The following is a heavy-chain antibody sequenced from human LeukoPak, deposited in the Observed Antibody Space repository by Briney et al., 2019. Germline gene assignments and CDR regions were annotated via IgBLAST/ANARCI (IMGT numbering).Heavy chain of an antibody. Sequence: SETLSLTCAVYGGSFSGYYWSWIRQPPGKGLEWIGEINHSGSTNYNPSLKSRVTISVDTSKNQFSLKLSSVTAADTAVYYCARDLSRFDPWGQGTLVTVSP. CDR3: ARDLSRFDP. J-gene: IGHJ5*02. CDR1: GGSFSGYY. CDR2: INHSGST. V-gene: IGHV4-34*01.